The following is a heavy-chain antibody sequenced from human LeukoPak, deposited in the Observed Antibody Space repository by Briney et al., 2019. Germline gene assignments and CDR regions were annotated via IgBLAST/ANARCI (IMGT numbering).Heavy chain of an antibody. D-gene: IGHD4-23*01. V-gene: IGHV4-59*01. Sequence: PSETLSLTCTVSGGSISSYYWSWIRQPLGKGLEWIGYIYYSGSTNYNPSLKSRVTISVDTSKNQFSLKLSSVTAADTAVYYCARDRGGNGGYWGQGTLVTVSS. CDR1: GGSISSYY. CDR3: ARDRGGNGGY. CDR2: IYYSGST. J-gene: IGHJ4*02.